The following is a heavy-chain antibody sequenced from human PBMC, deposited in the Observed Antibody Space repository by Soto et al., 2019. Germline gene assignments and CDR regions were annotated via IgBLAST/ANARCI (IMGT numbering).Heavy chain of an antibody. CDR2: IIPILGIA. D-gene: IGHD2-15*01. Sequence: QVQLVQSGAEVKKPGSSVKVSCKASGGTFSSYTISWVRQAPGQGLEWMGRIIPILGIANYAQKFQGRVTITADKSTSTAYMELSSLRSEDTAVYYCARSCSGGSCYSGHDAFDIWGQGTMVTVSS. CDR3: ARSCSGGSCYSGHDAFDI. J-gene: IGHJ3*02. V-gene: IGHV1-69*02. CDR1: GGTFSSYT.